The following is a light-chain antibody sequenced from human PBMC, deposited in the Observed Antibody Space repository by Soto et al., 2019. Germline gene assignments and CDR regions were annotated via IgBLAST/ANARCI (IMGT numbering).Light chain of an antibody. CDR2: KAS. J-gene: IGKJ1*01. CDR1: QSISSW. Sequence: DIQRSQYPSTLSASVADGVTITCRASQSISSWLAWYQQKPGKAPKLLIYKASSLESGVPSRFSGSGSGTEFTLTSSSLQPDDFATYYCQQYNSYWTFGQGTKVDNK. V-gene: IGKV1-5*03. CDR3: QQYNSYWT.